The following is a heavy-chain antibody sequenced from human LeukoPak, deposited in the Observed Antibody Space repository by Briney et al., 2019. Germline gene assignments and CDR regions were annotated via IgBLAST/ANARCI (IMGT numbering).Heavy chain of an antibody. CDR3: TKDRGTGSVVDYFDS. CDR1: GFSFSNYG. CDR2: IRYDGSNK. Sequence: GGSLRLSCAASGFSFSNYGVRWVRQAPGMGLEWVAFIRYDGSNKQYVDSVKGRSTISRNNSKHTAYQQMNGMRGEDTAVYYCTKDRGTGSVVDYFDSWGEGTLVTVSS. J-gene: IGHJ4*02. D-gene: IGHD2-15*01. V-gene: IGHV3-30*02.